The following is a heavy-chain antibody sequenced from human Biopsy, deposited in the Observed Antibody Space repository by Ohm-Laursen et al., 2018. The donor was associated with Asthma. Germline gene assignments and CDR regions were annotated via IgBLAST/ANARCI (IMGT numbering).Heavy chain of an antibody. CDR2: ISYGGKT. CDR3: ARRITIFGVVQKDHGMDA. D-gene: IGHD3-3*01. CDR1: GGSMTPTSHY. J-gene: IGHJ6*02. Sequence: TLSLTCAVSGGSMTPTSHYWDWIRQAPGKGLEWIGYISYGGKTSYNPSLKNRVTISRDTSKNQFSLRLISVAAADTAVYFCARRITIFGVVQKDHGMDAWGQGTTVIVSS. V-gene: IGHV4-39*01.